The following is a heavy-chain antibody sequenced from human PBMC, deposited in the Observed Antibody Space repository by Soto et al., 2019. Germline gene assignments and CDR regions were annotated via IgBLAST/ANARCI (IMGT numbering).Heavy chain of an antibody. CDR1: GGSFSGYY. CDR2: INHSGST. J-gene: IGHJ4*02. V-gene: IGHV4-34*01. CDR3: ARDKITGLFDY. Sequence: QVQLQQWGAGLLKPSETLSLTCAVYGGSFSGYYWTWIRQPPGTGLGWIGEINHSGSTNYNPSLKSRVTISVDTSKNQFSLKLTSVTAADTAVYYCARDKITGLFDYWCQGTLVTVSS. D-gene: IGHD2-8*02.